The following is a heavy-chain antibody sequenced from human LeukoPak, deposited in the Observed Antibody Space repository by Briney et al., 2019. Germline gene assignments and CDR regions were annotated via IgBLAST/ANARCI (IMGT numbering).Heavy chain of an antibody. CDR2: ISYDGSNK. Sequence: GGSLRLSCAASGFPFRSYGMHWAREAPGKGREGVAVISYDGSNKYYADSVKRRFTISRDNPKNTLYLQMNSLRAEDTAVYYCAKERGYDFWSGYFGWSSRRNWFDPWGQGTLVTVSS. CDR1: GFPFRSYG. J-gene: IGHJ5*02. CDR3: AKERGYDFWSGYFGWSSRRNWFDP. D-gene: IGHD3-3*01. V-gene: IGHV3-30*18.